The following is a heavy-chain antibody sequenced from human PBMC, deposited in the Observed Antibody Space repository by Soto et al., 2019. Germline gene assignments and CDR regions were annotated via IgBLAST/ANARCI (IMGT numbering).Heavy chain of an antibody. CDR3: ARDQDPHYDILTGDTRPQDDGFEI. J-gene: IGHJ3*02. V-gene: IGHV1-18*01. Sequence: ASVKVSCKASGYTFTSYGINWVRQAPGQGLEWMGWISAHNGDTNYAQKFQGRLTVTTDTSTSTAYMELRSLRSDDTAVYLCARDQDPHYDILTGDTRPQDDGFEIWGQGTMVTVSS. CDR1: GYTFTSYG. CDR2: ISAHNGDT. D-gene: IGHD3-9*01.